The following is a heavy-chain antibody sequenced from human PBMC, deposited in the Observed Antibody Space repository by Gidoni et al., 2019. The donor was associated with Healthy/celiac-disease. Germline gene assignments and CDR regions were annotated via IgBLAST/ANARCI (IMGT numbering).Heavy chain of an antibody. D-gene: IGHD1-26*01. Sequence: QVQLVQSGAEVKKPGASVKVSCQASGYTFTSYYRDWVRQAPGQGLEWMGILNPSGGSTSYAQKFQGRVTMTRDTSTSTVYMELSSLRSEDTAVYYCARAPRGGELDFDYWGQGTLVTVSS. CDR3: ARAPRGGELDFDY. CDR1: GYTFTSYY. V-gene: IGHV1-46*03. CDR2: LNPSGGST. J-gene: IGHJ4*02.